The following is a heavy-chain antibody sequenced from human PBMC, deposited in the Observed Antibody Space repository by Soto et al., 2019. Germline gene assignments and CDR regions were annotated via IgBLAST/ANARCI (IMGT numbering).Heavy chain of an antibody. V-gene: IGHV1-69*12. CDR2: IIPIFGTA. CDR3: ARDLGYCSRGSCYSSDY. CDR1: GGTFSSYA. D-gene: IGHD2-15*01. Sequence: QVQLVQSGAEVKKPGSSVKVSCKASGGTFSSYAISWVRQAPGQGLEWMGGIIPIFGTANYAQKFQGRVTITADESTSTAYMELSSLRSEDTAVYYCARDLGYCSRGSCYSSDYWGQGTLVTVSS. J-gene: IGHJ4*02.